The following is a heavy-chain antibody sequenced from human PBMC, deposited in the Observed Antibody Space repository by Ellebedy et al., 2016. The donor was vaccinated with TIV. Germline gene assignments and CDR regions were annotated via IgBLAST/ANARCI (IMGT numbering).Heavy chain of an antibody. V-gene: IGHV5-51*01. CDR2: IYPSDSDT. Sequence: GESLKISCKGSGYSFTYNWIGWVRQMPGKGLEWMGIIYPSDSDTRYRPSFQGQVTISADKSISTTYLQWSSLKASDTAMYYCARHPDSLLDYWGQGTLVTVSS. CDR1: GYSFTYNW. J-gene: IGHJ4*02. CDR3: ARHPDSLLDY. D-gene: IGHD2-15*01.